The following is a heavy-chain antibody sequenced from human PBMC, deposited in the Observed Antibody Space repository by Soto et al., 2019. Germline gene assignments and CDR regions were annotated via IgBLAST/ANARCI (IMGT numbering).Heavy chain of an antibody. Sequence: PEGSLRLSCAASGFTVSSNYMSWVRQAPGKGLEWVSVIYSGGSTYYADSVKGRFTISRDNSKNTLYLQMNSLRAEDTAVYYCARDPQDSDYYGLGVWGQGTTVTVAS. CDR1: GFTVSSNY. CDR2: IYSGGST. CDR3: ARDPQDSDYYGLGV. D-gene: IGHD2-15*01. J-gene: IGHJ6*02. V-gene: IGHV3-53*01.